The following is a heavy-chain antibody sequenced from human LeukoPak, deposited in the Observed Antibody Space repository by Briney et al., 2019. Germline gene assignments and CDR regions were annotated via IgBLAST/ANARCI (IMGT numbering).Heavy chain of an antibody. CDR1: GFTFSSYG. Sequence: GGSLRLSCAASGFTFSSYGMHWVRQAPGKGLEWVAVISYDGSNKYYADSVKGRFTISRDNSKNTLYLQMNSLRAEDTAVYYCAKSSQSGGCYDFWSGYWYYWGQGTLVTVSS. D-gene: IGHD3-3*01. CDR2: ISYDGSNK. CDR3: AKSSQSGGCYDFWSGYWYY. V-gene: IGHV3-30*18. J-gene: IGHJ4*02.